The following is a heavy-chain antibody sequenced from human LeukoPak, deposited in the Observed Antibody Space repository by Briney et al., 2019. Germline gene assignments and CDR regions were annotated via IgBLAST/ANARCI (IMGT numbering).Heavy chain of an antibody. CDR2: IAYDGSRA. V-gene: IGHV3-33*08. D-gene: IGHD1-14*01. J-gene: IGHJ4*02. CDR1: GFTFSSYA. CDR3: TRYNNDHFDY. Sequence: GGSLRLSCAASGFTFSSYAMSWVRQTPGKGLEWVAVIAYDGSRAFYADSVKGRFTISRDNSKNTMSVQMDDLRAEDTAVYYCTRYNNDHFDYWGQGTLVTVSS.